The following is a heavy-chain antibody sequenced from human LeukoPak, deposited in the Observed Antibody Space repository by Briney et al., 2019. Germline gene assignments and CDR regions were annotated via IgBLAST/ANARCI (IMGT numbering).Heavy chain of an antibody. CDR2: ISSSSSYI. CDR1: GFTFSSYS. V-gene: IGHV3-21*01. CDR3: AKEVTMVRGAPTGWFDP. Sequence: PGGSLRLSCAASGFTFSSYSMNWVRQAPGKGLEWVSSISSSSSYIYYADSVKGRFTISRDNAKNSLYLQMNSLRAEDTAVYYCAKEVTMVRGAPTGWFDPWGQGTLVTVSS. J-gene: IGHJ5*02. D-gene: IGHD3-10*01.